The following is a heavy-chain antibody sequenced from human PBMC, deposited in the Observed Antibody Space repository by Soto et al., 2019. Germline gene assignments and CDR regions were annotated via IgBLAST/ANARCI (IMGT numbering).Heavy chain of an antibody. D-gene: IGHD5-12*01. J-gene: IGHJ4*02. Sequence: EVQLVESGGGWVQPGGSLRLSCAASGFTFSSYSMNWVRQAPGKGLEWLSYISSSSSNIYYADSVKGRFTISRDNAMNSLYLQMNSLRDEDTAVYYCARYLYSGYDRTFDYWGQGTLVTVSS. CDR2: ISSSSSNI. V-gene: IGHV3-48*02. CDR1: GFTFSSYS. CDR3: ARYLYSGYDRTFDY.